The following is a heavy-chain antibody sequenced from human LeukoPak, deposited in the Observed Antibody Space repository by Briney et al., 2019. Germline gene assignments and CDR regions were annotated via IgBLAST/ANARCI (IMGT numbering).Heavy chain of an antibody. V-gene: IGHV3-73*01. Sequence: GGSLRLSCAASGFTFSDSGMHWVRQASGKGLEWVGHIRSKADSYATVYAASVKGRFTISRDDSKNTAYLQMNSLKTEDTAVYYCTRGPDYYDSSGLDYRGQGTLVTVSS. D-gene: IGHD3-22*01. CDR2: IRSKADSYAT. CDR3: TRGPDYYDSSGLDY. CDR1: GFTFSDSG. J-gene: IGHJ4*02.